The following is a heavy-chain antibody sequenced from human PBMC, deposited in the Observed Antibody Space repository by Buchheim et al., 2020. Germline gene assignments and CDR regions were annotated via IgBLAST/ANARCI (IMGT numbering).Heavy chain of an antibody. D-gene: IGHD2-15*01. CDR1: GGTFSSYA. Sequence: QVQLVQSGAEVKKPGSSVKVSCKASGGTFSSYAISWVRQAPGQGLEWMGGIIPIFGTANYAQKFQGRVTITADKSTRTASMELSSLRSEDTAVYYCARPGIMTTPLSYYYYGMDVWGQGTT. V-gene: IGHV1-69*06. CDR2: IIPIFGTA. CDR3: ARPGIMTTPLSYYYYGMDV. J-gene: IGHJ6*02.